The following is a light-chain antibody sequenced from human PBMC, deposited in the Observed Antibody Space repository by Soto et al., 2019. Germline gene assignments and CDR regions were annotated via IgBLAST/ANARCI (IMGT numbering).Light chain of an antibody. Sequence: QLVLTQPPSVSGAPGQRVTISCTGSSSNIGAGYDVHWYQQLPGTAPKLLIYGNSNRPSGVPDRFSGSKSGTSASLAITGRQAEDEADYYCQSSDRSISGHAVFGGGTQLTVL. V-gene: IGLV1-40*01. CDR1: SSNIGAGYD. CDR3: QSSDRSISGHAV. J-gene: IGLJ7*01. CDR2: GNS.